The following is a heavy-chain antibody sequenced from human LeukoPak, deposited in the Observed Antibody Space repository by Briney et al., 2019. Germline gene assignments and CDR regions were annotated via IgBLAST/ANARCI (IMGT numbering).Heavy chain of an antibody. D-gene: IGHD3-22*01. CDR1: GFTFSDYY. J-gene: IGHJ4*02. Sequence: GGSLRLSCAASGFTFSDYYMSWIRQAPGKGLEWVSYISSSGTTIYYADSVKGRFTISRDNAKNSLYLQMNSLRAEDTAVYYCARGSTDYYDSSGYYPAWGQGTLVTVSS. CDR2: ISSSGTTI. CDR3: ARGSTDYYDSSGYYPA. V-gene: IGHV3-11*04.